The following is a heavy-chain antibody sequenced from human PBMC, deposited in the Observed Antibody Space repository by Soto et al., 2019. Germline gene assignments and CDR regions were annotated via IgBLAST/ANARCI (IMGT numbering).Heavy chain of an antibody. CDR2: IYHSGST. D-gene: IGHD6-6*01. CDR1: GYSISSGYY. CDR3: ARGSTYNWFDP. V-gene: IGHV4-38-2*01. J-gene: IGHJ5*02. Sequence: SETLSLTCAVSGYSISSGYYWGWIRQPPGKGLEWIGSIYHSGSTYYNPSLKSRVTISVDTSKNQFSLKLGSVTAADTAVYYCARGSTYNWFDPWGQGTLVTVSS.